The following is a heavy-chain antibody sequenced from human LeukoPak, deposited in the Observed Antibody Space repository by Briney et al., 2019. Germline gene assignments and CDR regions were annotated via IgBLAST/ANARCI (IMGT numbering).Heavy chain of an antibody. CDR3: ARDNFDWRPLDC. CDR2: IKHDGSEK. V-gene: IGHV3-7*03. D-gene: IGHD3-9*01. J-gene: IGHJ4*02. CDR1: GFTFSSHW. Sequence: PGGSLRLSCAGSGFTFSSHWMTWVRQTPGKGLEWVASIKHDGSEKNYVDSVKGRFTISRDNAKNSLYVEMNNLRGEDTAVYYCARDNFDWRPLDCWGQGTPVTVSS.